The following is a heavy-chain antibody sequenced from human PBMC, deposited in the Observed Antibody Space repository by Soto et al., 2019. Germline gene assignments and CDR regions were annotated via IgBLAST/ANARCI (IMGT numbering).Heavy chain of an antibody. CDR1: GGSFSGYY. D-gene: IGHD6-13*01. J-gene: IGHJ5*02. CDR3: ATLLSGYSSNSGWFDP. V-gene: IGHV4-34*01. CDR2: INHSGST. Sequence: SETLSLTCAVYGGSFSGYYWSWIRQPPGKGLEWIGEINHSGSTNYNPSLKSRVTISVDTSKNQFSLKLSSVTAADTAVYYCATLLSGYSSNSGWFDPWGQGTLVTVSS.